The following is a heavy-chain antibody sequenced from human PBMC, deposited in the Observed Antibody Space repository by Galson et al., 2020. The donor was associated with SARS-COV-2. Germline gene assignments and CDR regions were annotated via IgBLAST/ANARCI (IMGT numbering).Heavy chain of an antibody. CDR1: GFTFIIYA. J-gene: IGHJ4*02. V-gene: IGHV3-30-3*01. CDR2: ISYDGSNK. D-gene: IGHD3-22*01. CDR3: ARINGDHYYDSSAYYGDFDY. Sequence: GESLKISCAASGFTFIIYAMHWVRQAPGKGLEWVAVISYDGSNKYYADSVKGRFTISRDNSKNTLYLQMNSLRAEDTAVYYCARINGDHYYDSSAYYGDFDYWGQGTLVTVSS.